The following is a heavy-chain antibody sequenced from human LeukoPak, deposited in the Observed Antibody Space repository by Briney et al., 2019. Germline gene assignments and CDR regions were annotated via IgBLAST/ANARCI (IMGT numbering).Heavy chain of an antibody. J-gene: IGHJ4*02. CDR3: ARDKKAGTYHFDY. CDR1: GFTFSSYS. CDR2: ISSSSSYI. V-gene: IGHV3-21*01. D-gene: IGHD6-19*01. Sequence: PGGSLRLSCAASGFTFSSYSMNWVRQAPGKGLEWVSSISSSSSYIYYADSVKGRFTISRDNAKNSLYMQMNRLGAEETAVYYCARDKKAGTYHFDYWGQGTLVTVSS.